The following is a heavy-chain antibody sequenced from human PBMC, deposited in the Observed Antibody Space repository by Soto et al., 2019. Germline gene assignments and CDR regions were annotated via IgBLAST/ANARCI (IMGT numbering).Heavy chain of an antibody. Sequence: EVKLLESGGGLTEPGGSLRLSCVGSGFTFDSYAISWVRQATGERLLWIAAISGSADGTDYAHSVRGRFTISRDNAKKTVHLQMDSLRVEDTAVYFCAKDTVGGYSFWSGYYSDGLDVWGQGTLVSVS. D-gene: IGHD3-3*01. J-gene: IGHJ3*01. V-gene: IGHV3-23*01. CDR2: ISGSADGT. CDR1: GFTFDSYA. CDR3: AKDTVGGYSFWSGYYSDGLDV.